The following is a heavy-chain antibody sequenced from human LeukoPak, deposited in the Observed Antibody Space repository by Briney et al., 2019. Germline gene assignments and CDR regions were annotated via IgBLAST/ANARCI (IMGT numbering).Heavy chain of an antibody. V-gene: IGHV1-69*04. CDR1: GGTFSSYA. CDR2: IIPILGIA. Sequence: GASVKVSCKASGGTFSSYAISWVRQAPGQGLEWMGRIIPILGIANYAQKFQGRVTITADKSTSTAYMELSSLRSEDTAVYYCARDRGIAGATFDYWGQGTLVTVSS. CDR3: ARDRGIAGATFDY. J-gene: IGHJ4*02. D-gene: IGHD1-26*01.